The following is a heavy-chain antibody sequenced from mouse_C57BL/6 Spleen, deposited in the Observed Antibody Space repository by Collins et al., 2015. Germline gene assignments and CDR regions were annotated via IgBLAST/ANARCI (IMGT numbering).Heavy chain of an antibody. CDR3: ARYDGWFAY. CDR1: GYTFTSYW. V-gene: IGHV1-55*01. Sequence: QVQLQQPGTELVKPGASVKLSCKASGYTFTSYWMHWVKQRPGQGLDWIGDIYPGSGSTNYNEKFKSKATLTVDTSSSTAYMQLSSLTSEDSAVYYCARYDGWFAYWGQGTLVTVSA. J-gene: IGHJ3*01. D-gene: IGHD2-3*01. CDR2: IYPGSGST.